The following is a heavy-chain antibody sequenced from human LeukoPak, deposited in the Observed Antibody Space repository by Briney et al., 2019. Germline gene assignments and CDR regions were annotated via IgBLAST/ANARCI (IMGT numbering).Heavy chain of an antibody. Sequence: SETLSLTCTVSGGSISSYYWSWIRQPPGKGLEWIGYIYYSGSTNYNPSLKSRVTISVDTSKNQFSLKLSSVTAADTAVYYCARREYCGGDCYSGVDYWGQGTLVTVSS. V-gene: IGHV4-59*01. CDR3: ARREYCGGDCYSGVDY. CDR2: IYYSGST. D-gene: IGHD2-21*02. CDR1: GGSISSYY. J-gene: IGHJ4*02.